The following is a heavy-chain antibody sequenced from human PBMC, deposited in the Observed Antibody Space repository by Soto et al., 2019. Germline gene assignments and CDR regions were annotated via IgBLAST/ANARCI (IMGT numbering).Heavy chain of an antibody. J-gene: IGHJ5*02. CDR1: GGSFSGYY. CDR3: ARVGMTTVTTLDWFDP. V-gene: IGHV4-34*01. CDR2: INHSGST. Sequence: ETLSLTCAVYGGSFSGYYWSWIRQPPGKGLEWIGEINHSGSTNYNPSLKSRVTISVDTSKNQFSLKLSSVTAADTAVYYCARVGMTTVTTLDWFDPWGQGTLVTVSS. D-gene: IGHD4-17*01.